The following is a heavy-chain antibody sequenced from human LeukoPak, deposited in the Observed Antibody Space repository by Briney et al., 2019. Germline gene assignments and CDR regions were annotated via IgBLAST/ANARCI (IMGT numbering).Heavy chain of an antibody. CDR1: GFTFSIYS. J-gene: IGHJ4*02. CDR3: ARDRVSGSGSIDY. Sequence: GGSLRLSCAASGFTFSIYSINWVRQAPGKGLEWVSFITGNSNYIYYADSVKGRFTTSRDNAKNSLYLQMNSLRVEDTAVYYCARDRVSGSGSIDYWGQGTLVTVSS. V-gene: IGHV3-21*01. D-gene: IGHD3-10*01. CDR2: ITGNSNYI.